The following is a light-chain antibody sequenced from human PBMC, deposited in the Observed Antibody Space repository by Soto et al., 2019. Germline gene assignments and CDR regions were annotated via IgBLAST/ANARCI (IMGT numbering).Light chain of an antibody. CDR1: QSVSSN. J-gene: IGKJ1*01. V-gene: IGKV3-15*01. Sequence: IVMTQSPATLSVSPGERATLSCRASQSVSSNLAWYQQKPGQAPRLLIYGAYTRATGIPARFSGSGSGTEFTLTISSLQSEDCAVYYCQQYNNWHETFGQGTKVEIK. CDR2: GAY. CDR3: QQYNNWHET.